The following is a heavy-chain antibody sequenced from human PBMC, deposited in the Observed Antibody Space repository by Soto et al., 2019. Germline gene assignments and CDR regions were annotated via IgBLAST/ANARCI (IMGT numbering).Heavy chain of an antibody. D-gene: IGHD3-3*01. CDR1: GYTFTGYY. Sequence: ASVKVSCKASGYTFTGYYMHWVRQAPGQGLEWMGWINPNSGGTNYAQKFQGWVTMTRDTSISTAYMELSRLRSDDTAVYYCARDQEVTIFGVVRHAFDSWGQGTRVTVAS. CDR2: INPNSGGT. V-gene: IGHV1-2*04. J-gene: IGHJ3*02. CDR3: ARDQEVTIFGVVRHAFDS.